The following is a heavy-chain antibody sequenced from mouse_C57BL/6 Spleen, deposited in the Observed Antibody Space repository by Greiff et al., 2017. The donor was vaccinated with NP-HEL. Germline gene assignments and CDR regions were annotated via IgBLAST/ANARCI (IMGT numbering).Heavy chain of an antibody. J-gene: IGHJ3*01. D-gene: IGHD4-1*01. Sequence: EVQLQQSGPELVKPGASVKISCKASGYTFTDYYMNWVKQSHGKSLEWIGDINPNNGGTSYNQKCKGKATLTVDKSSSTAYMELRSLTSADAAVYDCARAGTAWFAYGGQGTLVTVSA. V-gene: IGHV1-26*01. CDR3: ARAGTAWFAY. CDR2: INPNNGGT. CDR1: GYTFTDYY.